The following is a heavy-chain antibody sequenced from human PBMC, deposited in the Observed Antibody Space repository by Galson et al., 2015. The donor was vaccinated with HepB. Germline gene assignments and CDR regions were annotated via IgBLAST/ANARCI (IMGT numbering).Heavy chain of an antibody. Sequence: SLRLSCAASGFTFDDYAMHWVRQVPGKGLEWVSGISWNSDSIGYGDSVKGRFTISRDNAKNSLFLQMNSLRPEDTALYYCARDNLYSVGPTFDFWGQGTLVTVSS. V-gene: IGHV3-9*01. J-gene: IGHJ4*02. CDR2: ISWNSDSI. CDR1: GFTFDDYA. D-gene: IGHD5/OR15-5a*01. CDR3: ARDNLYSVGPTFDF.